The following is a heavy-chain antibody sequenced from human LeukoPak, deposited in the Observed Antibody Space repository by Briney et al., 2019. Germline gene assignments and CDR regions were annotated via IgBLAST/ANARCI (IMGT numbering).Heavy chain of an antibody. CDR2: ISGSGGST. CDR1: GFTFSSYA. Sequence: PGGSLRLSCAASGFTFSSYAMSWVRQAPGKGLEWVSGISGSGGSTYYADSVKGRFTISRDNSKNTLYVQMNSLRAEDTAVYYCAREVGDYSNNLPPSFDYWGQGTLVTVSS. V-gene: IGHV3-23*01. CDR3: AREVGDYSNNLPPSFDY. D-gene: IGHD4-11*01. J-gene: IGHJ4*02.